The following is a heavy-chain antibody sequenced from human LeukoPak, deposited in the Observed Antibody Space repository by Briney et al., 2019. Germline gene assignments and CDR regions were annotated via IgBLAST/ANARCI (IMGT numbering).Heavy chain of an antibody. D-gene: IGHD3-10*01. CDR3: ASRFADY. CDR2: INSDGSST. J-gene: IGHJ4*02. CDR1: DFTFGDYA. Sequence: GGSLRLSCTASDFTFGDYAMSWFRQAPGKGLVWVSRINSDGSSTSYADSVKGRFTISRDNAKNTLYLQMNSLRAEDTAVYYCASRFADYWGQGTLVTVSS. V-gene: IGHV3-74*01.